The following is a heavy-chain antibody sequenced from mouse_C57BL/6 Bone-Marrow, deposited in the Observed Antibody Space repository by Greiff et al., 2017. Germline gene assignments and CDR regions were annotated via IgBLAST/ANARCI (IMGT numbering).Heavy chain of an antibody. V-gene: IGHV1-26*01. CDR2: INPNNGGT. CDR1: GYTFTDYY. J-gene: IGHJ1*03. D-gene: IGHD1-1*01. CDR3: ARDGSSSYWYFDG. Sequence: VQLQQSGPELVKPGASVKISCKASGYTFTDYYMNWVKQSHGKSLEWIGDINPNNGGTSYNQKFKGKATLTVDKSSSTAYMELRSLTSEDSAVYYCARDGSSSYWYFDGWGTGTTVTVSS.